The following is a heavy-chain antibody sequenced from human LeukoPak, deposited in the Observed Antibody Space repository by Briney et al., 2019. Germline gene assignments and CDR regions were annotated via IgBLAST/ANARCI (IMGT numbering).Heavy chain of an antibody. V-gene: IGHV4-4*07. Sequence: SETLSLICSVSGASMESFFWIWLPLSAGKELEGFGRISTTGYTYYNPSFKSRVLMSADASRSRFFMRLRSVTDADTAVYYCARSPATIGWNWGYYFDYWGQGSLVTVSS. CDR1: GASMESFF. D-gene: IGHD7-27*01. J-gene: IGHJ4*02. CDR2: ISTTGYT. CDR3: ARSPATIGWNWGYYFDY.